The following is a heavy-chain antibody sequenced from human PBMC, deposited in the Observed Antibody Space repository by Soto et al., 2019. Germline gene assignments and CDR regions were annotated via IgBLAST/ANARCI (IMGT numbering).Heavy chain of an antibody. D-gene: IGHD6-19*01. CDR1: GDSVSGSS. Sequence: QVQLQESGPGLVKPSETLSLTCTVSGDSVSGSSWSWIRQPPGKGLEWIAYMYLRGSTNYTPSLNGRVNISIDTSKSQFFLKLSSVPAADTAVYYCARGSGWYLHWGQGTLVTVSS. CDR3: ARGSGWYLH. J-gene: IGHJ4*02. V-gene: IGHV4-59*02. CDR2: MYLRGST.